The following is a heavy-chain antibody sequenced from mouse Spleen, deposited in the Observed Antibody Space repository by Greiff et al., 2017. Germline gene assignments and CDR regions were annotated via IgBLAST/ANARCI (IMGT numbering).Heavy chain of an antibody. CDR3: ARGIYYDYPYYFDY. CDR1: GYTFTSYW. J-gene: IGHJ2*01. CDR2: IDPSDSYT. D-gene: IGHD2-4*01. Sequence: QVQLQQPGAELVMPGASVKLSCKASGYTFTSYWMHWVKQRPGQGLEWIGEIDPSDSYTNYNQKFKGKATLTVDKSSSTAYMQLSSLTSEDSAVYYCARGIYYDYPYYFDYWGQGTTLTVSS. V-gene: IGHV1-69*01.